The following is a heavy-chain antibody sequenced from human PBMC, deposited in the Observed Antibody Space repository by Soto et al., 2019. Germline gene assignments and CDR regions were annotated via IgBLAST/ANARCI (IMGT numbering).Heavy chain of an antibody. V-gene: IGHV3-66*01. CDR2: IYSDGST. Sequence: GGSMRLSCAASGRTIITNYSSWVRQAPGQGLEWVSGIYSDGSTHYADSVKGRFTISRDNSKNTLYLQMNTLRAEDTGVYYCTRDPTTSIVTDYWGQGTLVTVSS. CDR3: TRDPTTSIVTDY. D-gene: IGHD2-21*01. CDR1: GRTIITNY. J-gene: IGHJ4*02.